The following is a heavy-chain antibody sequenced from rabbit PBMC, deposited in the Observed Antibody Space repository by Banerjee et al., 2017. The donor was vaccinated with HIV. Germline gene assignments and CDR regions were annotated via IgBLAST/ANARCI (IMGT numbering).Heavy chain of an antibody. V-gene: IGHV1S40*01. D-gene: IGHD8-1*01. CDR3: ATMMVEVIDYFKL. J-gene: IGHJ4*01. CDR1: GFSFSSSYY. Sequence: QSLEESGGGLVKPGASLTLTCKAPGFSFSSSYYMCWVRQAPGKGLEWIACIYGGASGSTYYATWAKGRFTISKTSSPAVTLQMTSLTAADTATYFCATMMVEVIDYFKLWGPGTLVTVS. CDR2: IYGGASGST.